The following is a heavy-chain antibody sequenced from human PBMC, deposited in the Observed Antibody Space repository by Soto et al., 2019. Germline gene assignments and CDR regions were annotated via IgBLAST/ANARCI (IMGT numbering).Heavy chain of an antibody. V-gene: IGHV4-38-2*01. CDR1: GYSISSGYY. CDR2: IYHSGST. Sequence: SETLSLTCAVSGYSISSGYYWGWIRQTPGKGLEWIASIYHSGSTYYNPSLKSRVTISVDTSKNQFSLKLTSVTAADTAVYYSARGAATVTPGWFDPWGQGIMVTVSS. CDR3: ARGAATVTPGWFDP. J-gene: IGHJ5*02. D-gene: IGHD4-17*01.